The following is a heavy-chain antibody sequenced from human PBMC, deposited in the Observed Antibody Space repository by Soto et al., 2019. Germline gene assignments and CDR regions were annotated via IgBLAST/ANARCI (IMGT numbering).Heavy chain of an antibody. CDR3: ARGLGYCSSTSCYTLGYYYYGMDV. J-gene: IGHJ6*02. Sequence: GASVKVSCKASGYTFTSYYMHWVRQAPGQGLEWMGIINPSGGSTSYAQKFQGRVTMTRDTSTSTVYMELSSLRSEDTAVYYCARGLGYCSSTSCYTLGYYYYGMDVWGQGTTVTVSS. D-gene: IGHD2-2*02. CDR2: INPSGGST. CDR1: GYTFTSYY. V-gene: IGHV1-46*01.